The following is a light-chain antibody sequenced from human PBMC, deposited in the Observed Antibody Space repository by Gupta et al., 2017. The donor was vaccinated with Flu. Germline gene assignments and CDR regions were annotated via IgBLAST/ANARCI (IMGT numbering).Light chain of an antibody. CDR2: EAS. Sequence: DIQMTQSPSTLSASVGDRVTITCRASQSVTTWLAWYQQKPGRAPKLLIYEASSLRSGVPSRFSGRGSGTEFTLTISSLQPDDFATYYCQQFNDFPYSFGQGTKLEIK. V-gene: IGKV1-5*03. J-gene: IGKJ2*03. CDR1: QSVTTW. CDR3: QQFNDFPYS.